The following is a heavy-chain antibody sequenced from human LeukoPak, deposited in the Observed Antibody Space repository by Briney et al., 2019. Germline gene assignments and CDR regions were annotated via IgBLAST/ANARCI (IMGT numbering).Heavy chain of an antibody. J-gene: IGHJ6*02. CDR2: INSDGSST. Sequence: GGSLRLSCAASGFTFSHHWMHCVRQVPGKGLVWVSRINSDGSSTTYADPVKGRFTISRDNARNTLYLQMNSLRAEDTAVHYCGRPASYRNYGMDVWGQGTTVTVSS. CDR3: GRPASYRNYGMDV. CDR1: GFTFSHHW. V-gene: IGHV3-74*01. D-gene: IGHD1-26*01.